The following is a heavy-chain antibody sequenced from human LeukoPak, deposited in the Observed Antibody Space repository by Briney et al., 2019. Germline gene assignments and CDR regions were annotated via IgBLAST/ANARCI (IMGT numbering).Heavy chain of an antibody. D-gene: IGHD3-10*01. J-gene: IGHJ3*02. Sequence: PGGSLRLSCAASGFTFSDYYMSWIRQAPGKGLEWLPYISNSGGTIYYADSVKGRFTISRDNAKSSLYLQMNSLRAEDTAVYYCARDPPGGYYFHIWGQGTMVTVSS. CDR1: GFTFSDYY. CDR2: ISNSGGTI. V-gene: IGHV3-11*04. CDR3: ARDPPGGYYFHI.